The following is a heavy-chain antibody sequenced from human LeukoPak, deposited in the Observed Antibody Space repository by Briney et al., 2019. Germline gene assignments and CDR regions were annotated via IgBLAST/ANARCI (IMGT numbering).Heavy chain of an antibody. V-gene: IGHV3-48*03. J-gene: IGHJ4*02. D-gene: IGHD5-12*01. Sequence: PGGSLRLSCAASGFTFSSYEMNWVRQAPGKGLEWVSYISSSGSTIYYADSVKGRFTISRDNAKNTLYLQMNSLRAEDTALYYCATNGGGDSGYGNFDYWGQGTLVTVSS. CDR2: ISSSGSTI. CDR1: GFTFSSYE. CDR3: ATNGGGDSGYGNFDY.